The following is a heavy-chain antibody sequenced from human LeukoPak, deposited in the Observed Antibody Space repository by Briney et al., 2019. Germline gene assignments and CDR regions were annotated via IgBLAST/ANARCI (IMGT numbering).Heavy chain of an antibody. CDR3: ARDRTNGYPGGYFDY. CDR2: ISYDGSNK. Sequence: PGGSLRLSCAASGFTFSTYGMHWVRQAPGKGLEWVAVISYDGSNKYYADSVKGRFTISRDNSKNTLYLQMNSLRAEDTAVYYCARDRTNGYPGGYFDYWGQGTLVTVSS. D-gene: IGHD2-8*01. V-gene: IGHV3-30*03. J-gene: IGHJ4*02. CDR1: GFTFSTYG.